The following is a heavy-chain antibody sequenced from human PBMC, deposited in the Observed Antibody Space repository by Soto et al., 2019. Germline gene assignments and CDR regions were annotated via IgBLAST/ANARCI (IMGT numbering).Heavy chain of an antibody. J-gene: IGHJ4*02. CDR3: ARSTVVVVAAPFDY. Sequence: QVQLQESGPGLVKPSQTLSLTCTVSGGSISSGDYYWSWIRQPPGKGLEWIGYIYYSGSTHYNPSRRSRVTISVDTSKNQFSLKLSSVTAADTAVYYCARSTVVVVAAPFDYWGQGTLVTVSS. V-gene: IGHV4-30-4*01. CDR2: IYYSGST. D-gene: IGHD2-15*01. CDR1: GGSISSGDYY.